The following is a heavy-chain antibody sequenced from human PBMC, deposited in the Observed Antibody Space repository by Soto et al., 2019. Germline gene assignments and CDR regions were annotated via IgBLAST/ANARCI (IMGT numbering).Heavy chain of an antibody. CDR2: IYYSGST. Sequence: PSETLSVTCTVSGGSISSGGYYWSWIRQRPGKGLEWIGYIYYSGSTYYNPSLKSRVTISVDTSKNQFSLKLSSVTAADTAVYYCARANMYYDSSGYYRYYFDYWGQGTLVTVSS. V-gene: IGHV4-31*03. CDR3: ARANMYYDSSGYYRYYFDY. J-gene: IGHJ4*02. D-gene: IGHD3-22*01. CDR1: GGSISSGGYY.